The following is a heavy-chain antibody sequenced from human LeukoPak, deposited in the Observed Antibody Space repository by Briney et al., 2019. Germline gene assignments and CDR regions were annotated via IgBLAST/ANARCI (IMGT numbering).Heavy chain of an antibody. V-gene: IGHV4-59*08. CDR3: ARHNYGDYFPALSLDY. CDR1: GGSINSFY. J-gene: IGHJ4*02. D-gene: IGHD4-17*01. Sequence: SETLSLTCTVSGGSINSFYWSWVRQPPGKGLEWIGYIYYSGSTTYNPSLKSRVTISVDTSKNQFSLKLRSVTAADTAVYYCARHNYGDYFPALSLDYWGQGTLVTVSS. CDR2: IYYSGST.